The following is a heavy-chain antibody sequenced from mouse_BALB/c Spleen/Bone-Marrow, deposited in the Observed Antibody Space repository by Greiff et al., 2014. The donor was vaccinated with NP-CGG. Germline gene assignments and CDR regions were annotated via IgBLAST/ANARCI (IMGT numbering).Heavy chain of an antibody. V-gene: IGHV4-1*02. D-gene: IGHD2-3*01. CDR1: GFDFSRYW. Sequence: VQLQQSGGGLVQPGGSLKLSCAASGFDFSRYWMSWVRQAPGKGLEWIGEINPDSGTINYTPSLKDKFIISRDNAKNTLYLQMSKVRSEDTALYYCARPSSRGLLRNYAMDYWGQGTSVTVSS. CDR3: ARPSSRGLLRNYAMDY. J-gene: IGHJ4*01. CDR2: INPDSGTI.